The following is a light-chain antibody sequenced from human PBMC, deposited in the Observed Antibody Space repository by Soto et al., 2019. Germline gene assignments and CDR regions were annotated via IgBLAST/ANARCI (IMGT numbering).Light chain of an antibody. V-gene: IGKV3-20*01. CDR3: QQYGSSPT. CDR1: QSVTSSF. CDR2: GAS. J-gene: IGKJ3*01. Sequence: EFVLTQSPGTLSLSPGERATLSCRASQSVTSSFLAWYQQKPGQAPRLLISGASSRATGIPDWFSGSGSGTYFTLTIGRLEHEDFAVYYCQQYGSSPTFGPGTKVDIK.